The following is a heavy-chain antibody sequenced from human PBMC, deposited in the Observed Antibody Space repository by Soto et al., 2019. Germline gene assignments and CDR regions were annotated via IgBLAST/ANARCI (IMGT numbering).Heavy chain of an antibody. CDR2: ISTTSTFT. V-gene: IGHV3-11*06. CDR3: ARGAVSRQHFYYGFDV. D-gene: IGHD4-17*01. CDR1: GFTFSESF. Sequence: GGSLRLSCAASGFTFSESFMSWIRHAPGKGLEWVSSISTTSTFTDYAASLKGRVTVSRDNSRNALFLQLDSLRDEDTAVYFCARGAVSRQHFYYGFDVWGQGTTVTVSS. J-gene: IGHJ6*01.